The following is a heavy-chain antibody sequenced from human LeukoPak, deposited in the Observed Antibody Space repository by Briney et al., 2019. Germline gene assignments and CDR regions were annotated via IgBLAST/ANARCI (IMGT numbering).Heavy chain of an antibody. CDR3: ARAGLGSSSWPKGRPFDY. CDR1: GDSVSSNSAA. V-gene: IGHV6-1*01. CDR2: TYYRSKWYN. J-gene: IGHJ4*02. Sequence: SQTLSLTCAISGDSVSSNSAAWNWIRQSPSRGLEWLGRTYYRSKWYNDYAVSVKSRIIINPDTSKNQFSLKLSSVTAADTAVYYCARAGLGSSSWPKGRPFDYWGQGTLVTVSS. D-gene: IGHD6-13*01.